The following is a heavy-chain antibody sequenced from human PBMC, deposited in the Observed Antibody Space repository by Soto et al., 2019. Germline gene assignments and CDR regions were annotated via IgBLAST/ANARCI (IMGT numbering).Heavy chain of an antibody. CDR3: AKPGGVGTDVGYYYYGMDV. V-gene: IGHV3-23*01. CDR1: GFTFSGYA. J-gene: IGHJ6*02. Sequence: EVQLLESGGGLVQPGGSLRLSCAASGFTFSGYAMSWVRQAPGKGLEWVSAISGSGGSTYYADSVKGRFTISRANSKNTQYLKMNSLRAEDTAVYYCAKPGGVGTDVGYYYYGMDVWGQGTTVTVSS. CDR2: ISGSGGST. D-gene: IGHD1-7*01.